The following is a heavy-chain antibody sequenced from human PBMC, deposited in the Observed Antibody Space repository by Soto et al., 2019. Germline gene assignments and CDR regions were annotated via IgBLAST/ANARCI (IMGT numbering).Heavy chain of an antibody. D-gene: IGHD6-13*01. J-gene: IGHJ3*02. Sequence: QVQLQESGPGLVKPSETLSLTCTVSGGSISSYYWSWIRQPPGKGLEWIGYIYYSGSTNYNPSLKSRVTISVDTSKNQLSLKLSSVTDADTAVYYCARHSGSSSWYFYAFDIWGQGTMVTVSS. CDR3: ARHSGSSSWYFYAFDI. CDR2: IYYSGST. V-gene: IGHV4-59*08. CDR1: GGSISSYY.